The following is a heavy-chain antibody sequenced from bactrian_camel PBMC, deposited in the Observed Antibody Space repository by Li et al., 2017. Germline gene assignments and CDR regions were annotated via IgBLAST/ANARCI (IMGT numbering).Heavy chain of an antibody. CDR3: AKGRPRLGLVAADLD. J-gene: IGHJ4*01. Sequence: HVQLVESGGGSVPSGGSLRLSCVASGFPFSANHMSWVRQPPGKKLEWVSSITASGTTSYSNSVRGRFTISRDNAKNTLYLQLDSLSTEDTATYYCAKGRPRLGLVAADLDRGQGTQVTVS. CDR2: ITASGTT. CDR1: GFPFSANH. V-gene: IGHV3S1*01. D-gene: IGHD7*01.